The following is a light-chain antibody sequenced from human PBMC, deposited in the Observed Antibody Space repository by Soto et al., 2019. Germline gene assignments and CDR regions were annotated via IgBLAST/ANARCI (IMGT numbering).Light chain of an antibody. CDR3: QQRSNWPLT. J-gene: IGKJ4*01. CDR2: GAS. CDR1: QTVISTH. V-gene: IGKV3D-20*02. Sequence: IILTQSPGTLSLSPGEGATLSCKASQTVISTHLAWYQQKPGQAPRLLIHGASNRATGIPARFSGTGSGTDFTLTISSLEPEDFAVYYCQQRSNWPLTFGGGTKVDI.